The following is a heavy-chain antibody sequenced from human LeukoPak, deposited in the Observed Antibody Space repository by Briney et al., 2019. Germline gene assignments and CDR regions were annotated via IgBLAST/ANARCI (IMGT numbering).Heavy chain of an antibody. J-gene: IGHJ4*02. CDR2: IHSSGNT. D-gene: IGHD3-22*01. CDR1: IGSVDSGVYY. Sequence: SETLSLTCTVSIGSVDSGVYYWGWIRQPPGKGLEWIGSIHSSGNTYYNPSLKSRVTISVDTSKNHFSLKLSSVTAADRAVYYCAKHEGSYYDKSGYTFDFWGQETLVTVSS. V-gene: IGHV4-39*01. CDR3: AKHEGSYYDKSGYTFDF.